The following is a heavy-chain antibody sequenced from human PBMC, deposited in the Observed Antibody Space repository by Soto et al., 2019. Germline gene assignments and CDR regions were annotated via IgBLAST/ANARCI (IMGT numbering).Heavy chain of an antibody. Sequence: PWGPLRLSCAASGFTFSSYGMHWVRQAPGKGLEWVAVISYDGSNKYYADSVKGRFTISRDNSKNTLYLQMNSLRAEDTAVYYCANLVNVDIVATSDYWGQGTLVTVSS. J-gene: IGHJ4*02. D-gene: IGHD5-12*01. CDR3: ANLVNVDIVATSDY. CDR1: GFTFSSYG. V-gene: IGHV3-30*18. CDR2: ISYDGSNK.